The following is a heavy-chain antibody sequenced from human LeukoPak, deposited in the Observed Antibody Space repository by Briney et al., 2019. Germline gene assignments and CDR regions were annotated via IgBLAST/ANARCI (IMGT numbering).Heavy chain of an antibody. V-gene: IGHV3-21*01. D-gene: IGHD3-22*01. CDR2: ISSSSSYI. Sequence: PGGSLRLSCAASGFTFSSYSMNWVRQAPGKGLEWVSSISSSSSYIHYADSVKGRFTISRDNAKNSLYLQMNSLRAEDTAVYYCARESSDSRELYYFDYWGQGTLVTVSS. CDR3: ARESSDSRELYYFDY. J-gene: IGHJ4*02. CDR1: GFTFSSYS.